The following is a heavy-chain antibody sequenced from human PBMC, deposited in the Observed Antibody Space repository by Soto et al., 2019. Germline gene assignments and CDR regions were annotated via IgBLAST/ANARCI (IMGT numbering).Heavy chain of an antibody. D-gene: IGHD4-17*01. CDR3: ASAGGTTVTGLWHFDS. CDR1: GFNFNTYS. J-gene: IGHJ4*02. Sequence: QVQLEESGGGVVQPGRSLRLSCEASGFNFNTYSMNWVRPPPGKGLEWLAAIWYDGTQKYYADSVKGRFIISRDNSKKTLYLEMNSLRAEDTAVYYCASAGGTTVTGLWHFDSWGQGTLVTVSS. CDR2: IWYDGTQK. V-gene: IGHV3-33*01.